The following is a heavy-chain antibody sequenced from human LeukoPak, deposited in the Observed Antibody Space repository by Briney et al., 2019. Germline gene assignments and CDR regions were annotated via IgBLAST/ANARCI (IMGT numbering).Heavy chain of an antibody. CDR1: SGSFSGYY. CDR2: INHSGST. D-gene: IGHD2-15*01. CDR3: ARNKRILGYCSGGSCYSNYYYYMDV. V-gene: IGHV4-34*01. Sequence: SETLSLTCAVYSGSFSGYYWSWIRQPPGKGLEWIGSINHSGSTNYNPSIKSRGTISVDTSKNQSSLKLSYVTAADTDVYYCARNKRILGYCSGGSCYSNYYYYMDVWGKGTTVTVSS. J-gene: IGHJ6*03.